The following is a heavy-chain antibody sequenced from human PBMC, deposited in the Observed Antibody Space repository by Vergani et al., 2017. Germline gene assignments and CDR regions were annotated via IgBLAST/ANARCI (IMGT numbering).Heavy chain of an antibody. CDR2: IWYDGSNT. CDR3: ARSRYDSSGFSTIFRY. V-gene: IGHV3-33*01. Sequence: QVQLVESGGGVVQPGRSLRLSCVASGFAFRTYGMHWVRQAPGKGLEWVAIIWYDGSNTYYADSVKGRFTVSRDNSRNTLFLQMNSLRVEDTAVYYCARSRYDSSGFSTIFRYWCQGTRVTVS. D-gene: IGHD3-22*01. CDR1: GFAFRTYG. J-gene: IGHJ4*02.